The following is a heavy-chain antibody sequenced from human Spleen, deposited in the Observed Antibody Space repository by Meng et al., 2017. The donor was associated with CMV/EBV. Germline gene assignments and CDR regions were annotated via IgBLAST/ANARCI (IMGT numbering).Heavy chain of an antibody. Sequence: RGSLRLSCAASGFTFSSYGMHWVRQAPGKGLEWVAFIRYDGSNKYYADSVKGRFTISRDNSKNTLYLQMNSLRAEDTAVYYCAKESVKLNAFDIWGQGTMVTVSS. CDR2: IRYDGSNK. V-gene: IGHV3-30*02. D-gene: IGHD3-16*01. CDR3: AKESVKLNAFDI. J-gene: IGHJ3*02. CDR1: GFTFSSYG.